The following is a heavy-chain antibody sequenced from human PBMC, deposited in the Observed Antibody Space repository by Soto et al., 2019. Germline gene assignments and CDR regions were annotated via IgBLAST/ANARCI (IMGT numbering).Heavy chain of an antibody. J-gene: IGHJ4*02. V-gene: IGHV1-69*02. Sequence: SVKVSCKASGGTFSSYTISWVRQAPGQGLEWMGRIIPILGIANYAQKFQGRVTITADKSTSTAYMELSSLRSEDTAVYYCASRKGAAAAGSDYWGQGTLVTVPQ. CDR3: ASRKGAAAAGSDY. CDR2: IIPILGIA. CDR1: GGTFSSYT. D-gene: IGHD6-13*01.